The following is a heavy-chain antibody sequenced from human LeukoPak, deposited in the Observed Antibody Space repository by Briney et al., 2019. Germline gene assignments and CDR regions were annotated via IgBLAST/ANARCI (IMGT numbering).Heavy chain of an antibody. CDR2: ISPKSGVT. J-gene: IGHJ4*02. CDR3: ARSEDQQLVDFDS. Sequence: GESLKISCKASGYTFTGYFMHWVRQAPGQGLEWMGWISPKSGVTNYAQKFQGRVTMTRDTSISTAYMELSRLKSDDTAVYYCARSEDQQLVDFDSWGQGTLVTVSS. D-gene: IGHD6-13*01. CDR1: GYTFTGYF. V-gene: IGHV1-2*02.